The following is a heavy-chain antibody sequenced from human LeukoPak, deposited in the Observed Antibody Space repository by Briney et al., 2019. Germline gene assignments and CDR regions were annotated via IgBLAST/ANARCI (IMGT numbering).Heavy chain of an antibody. V-gene: IGHV3-7*01. Sequence: GGSLSLSCVASGFTFNNYWMTWVRQAPGKGLEWVATIKHDGSEKYYVDSVKGRFTISRDNGKNSLYLQMNSLRAEDTAVYYCTRGGIWGMDVWGQGTTVSVSS. D-gene: IGHD1-26*01. CDR3: TRGGIWGMDV. CDR1: GFTFNNYW. J-gene: IGHJ6*02. CDR2: IKHDGSEK.